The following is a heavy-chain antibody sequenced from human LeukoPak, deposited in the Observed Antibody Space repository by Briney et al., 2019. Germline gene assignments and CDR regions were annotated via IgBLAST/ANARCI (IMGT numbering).Heavy chain of an antibody. Sequence: GGSLRLSCAASGFTFSSYAMSWVRQAPGKGLEWVSAISGSGGSTYYADSVKSRFTISRDNSKNTLYLQMNSLRAEDTAVYYCATPAAGDYIEMKYWGQGTLVTVSS. V-gene: IGHV3-23*01. CDR2: ISGSGGST. J-gene: IGHJ4*02. CDR1: GFTFSSYA. D-gene: IGHD4-11*01. CDR3: ATPAAGDYIEMKY.